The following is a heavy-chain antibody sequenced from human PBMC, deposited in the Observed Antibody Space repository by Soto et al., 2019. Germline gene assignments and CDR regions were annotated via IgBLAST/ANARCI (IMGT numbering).Heavy chain of an antibody. V-gene: IGHV4-61*01. J-gene: IGHJ4*02. D-gene: IGHD5-18*01. CDR2: IYYSGST. Sequence: SETLSLTCTVSGGSVSSGSHYWSWIRQPPGKGLDWIGYIYYSGSTNYNPPLKSRVTISVDASKNQFSLKLSSVTAADTAVYYCARFVDTTMVLDYWGQGTLVTVSS. CDR3: ARFVDTTMVLDY. CDR1: GGSVSSGSHY.